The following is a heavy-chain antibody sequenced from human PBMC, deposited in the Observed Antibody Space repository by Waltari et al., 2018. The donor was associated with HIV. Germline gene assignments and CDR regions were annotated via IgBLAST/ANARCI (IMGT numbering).Heavy chain of an antibody. CDR3: AKDKGGVTYIFDY. Sequence: QVQLVESGGGVVQPGRSLRLSCAASGFPFSSYGMHWVRQAPGKGLEWVAVISYDVSNKYYADAVKGRFTISRDNSKNTLDRQMNSLRAEDTAVYYCAKDKGGVTYIFDYWGQGTLVTVSS. J-gene: IGHJ4*02. D-gene: IGHD1-1*01. V-gene: IGHV3-30*18. CDR2: ISYDVSNK. CDR1: GFPFSSYG.